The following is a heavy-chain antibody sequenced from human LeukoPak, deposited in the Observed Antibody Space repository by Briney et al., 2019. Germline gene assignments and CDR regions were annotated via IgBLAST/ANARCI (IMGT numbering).Heavy chain of an antibody. J-gene: IGHJ4*02. Sequence: PGGSLRLSCAASGFTFSSYGMHWVRQAPGKGLEWVAVVWYDGSNKYYADSAKGGFTLSRDNSKNTRYLQINSLRAEDTAVYYCATLDFVDCWGQGTLVTVSS. CDR1: GFTFSSYG. D-gene: IGHD3-16*02. CDR3: ATLDFVDC. V-gene: IGHV3-33*01. CDR2: VWYDGSNK.